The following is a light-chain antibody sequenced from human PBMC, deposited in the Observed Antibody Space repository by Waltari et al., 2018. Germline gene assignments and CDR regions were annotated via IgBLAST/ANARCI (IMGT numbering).Light chain of an antibody. CDR1: QRVGRA. CDR3: QHYLRLPVT. J-gene: IGKJ1*01. CDR2: GAS. V-gene: IGKV3-20*01. Sequence: ETVLTQSPGTLSLSLGARATLSCRASQRVGRALTWYQHKPDQAPRLLIYGASTRAPGIPDRFSGSGSGTDFSLTISRLEPDDFAVYFCQHYLRLPVTFGQGTTVEI.